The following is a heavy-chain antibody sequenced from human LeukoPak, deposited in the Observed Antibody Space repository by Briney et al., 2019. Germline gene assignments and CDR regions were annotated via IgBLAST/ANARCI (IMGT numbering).Heavy chain of an antibody. CDR1: GFTFSSYS. V-gene: IGHV3-21*01. CDR2: ISGSSSYI. CDR3: VREAAATLFDY. D-gene: IGHD1-26*01. Sequence: GGSLRLSCAASGFTFSSYSMNWVRQAPGKGLEWVSSISGSSSYIYYADSVKGRFSISRDNTQNSLSLQMSSLKAEDTAVYYCVREAAATLFDYWGQGTLVTVSS. J-gene: IGHJ4*02.